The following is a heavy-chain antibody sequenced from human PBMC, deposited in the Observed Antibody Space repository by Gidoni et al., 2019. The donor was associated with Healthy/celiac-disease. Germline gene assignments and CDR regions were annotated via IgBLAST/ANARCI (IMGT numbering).Heavy chain of an antibody. J-gene: IGHJ4*02. CDR1: GCSISSSSYY. CDR2: IYYSGGT. D-gene: IGHD6-6*01. Sequence: QLQLQESGPGLVKPSETLSLTCTVSGCSISSSSYYWGWIRQPPGKGLEWIGSIYYSGGTYYNPSLKGRVTIYVDTSKNQFSLKLSSVTAADTAVYYCATQEYSSSSGPVDYWGQGTLVTVSS. CDR3: ATQEYSSSSGPVDY. V-gene: IGHV4-39*01.